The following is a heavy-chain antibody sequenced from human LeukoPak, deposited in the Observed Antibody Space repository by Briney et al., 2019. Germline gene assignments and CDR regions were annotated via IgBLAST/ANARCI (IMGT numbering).Heavy chain of an antibody. Sequence: GRSLRLSCAASGFTFSSYGMHWVRQAPGKGLEWVAVISNDGSNKYYADSVKGRFTISRDNSKNTLYLQMNSLRAEDTAVYYCARDQITMARGVIARSTAYYKLYYMDVWGKGTTVTVSS. D-gene: IGHD3-10*01. CDR2: ISNDGSNK. CDR1: GFTFSSYG. J-gene: IGHJ6*03. V-gene: IGHV3-30*03. CDR3: ARDQITMARGVIARSTAYYKLYYMDV.